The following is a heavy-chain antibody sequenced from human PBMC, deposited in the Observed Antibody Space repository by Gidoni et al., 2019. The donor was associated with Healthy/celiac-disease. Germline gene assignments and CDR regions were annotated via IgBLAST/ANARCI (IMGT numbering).Heavy chain of an antibody. D-gene: IGHD1-26*01. CDR3: ARDRVGAITYYFDY. V-gene: IGHV3-30-3*01. Sequence: QVQLVESGGGVVQPGRSLRLSCAASGFSFSSYAMHWVRQAPGKGLEWVAVISYDVSNKYYADSVKGRFTISRDNSKNTLYLQMNSLRAEDTAVYYCARDRVGAITYYFDYWGQGTLVTVSS. CDR2: ISYDVSNK. J-gene: IGHJ4*02. CDR1: GFSFSSYA.